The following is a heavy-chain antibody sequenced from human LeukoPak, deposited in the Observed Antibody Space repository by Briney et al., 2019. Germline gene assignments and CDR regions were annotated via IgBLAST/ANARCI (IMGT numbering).Heavy chain of an antibody. J-gene: IGHJ6*02. CDR1: GFTVSSNY. Sequence: GSLRLSCAASGFTVSSNYMSWVRQAPGKGLEWVSVIYSGGSTYYADSVKGRFTISRDNSKNTLYLQMNSLRAEDTAVYYCARDFPGYDILTGYYTPSDYYGMDVWGQGTTVTVS. D-gene: IGHD3-9*01. CDR2: IYSGGST. CDR3: ARDFPGYDILTGYYTPSDYYGMDV. V-gene: IGHV3-53*01.